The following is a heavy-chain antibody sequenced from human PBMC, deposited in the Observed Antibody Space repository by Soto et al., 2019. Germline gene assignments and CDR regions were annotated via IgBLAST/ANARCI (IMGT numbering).Heavy chain of an antibody. D-gene: IGHD2-15*01. CDR3: ARGVLGYCSGGSCGGEDY. J-gene: IGHJ4*02. CDR2: ISSSSSYI. V-gene: IGHV3-21*01. Sequence: EVQLVESGGGLVKPGGSLRLSCAASGFTFSSYSMNWVRQAPGKGLEWVSSISSSSSYIYYADSVKGRFTISRDKAKNSLYLQMNSLGAEDRAVYYCARGVLGYCSGGSCGGEDYWGQGTLVTFSS. CDR1: GFTFSSYS.